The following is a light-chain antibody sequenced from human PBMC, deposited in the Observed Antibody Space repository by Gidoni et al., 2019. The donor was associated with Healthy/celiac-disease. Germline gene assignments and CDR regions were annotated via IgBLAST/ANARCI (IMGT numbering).Light chain of an antibody. CDR1: SSDVGGYNY. V-gene: IGLV2-14*01. CDR3: SSYTSSSTLV. CDR2: DVS. J-gene: IGLJ2*01. Sequence: QSALTQPAYVSGSPGQSIAIACTGTSSDVGGYNYVSWYQQPPGKAPKLMIYDVSNRPPGVSNRFSGSKSGNTASLTISGLQAEDEADYYCSSYTSSSTLVFGGGTKLTVL.